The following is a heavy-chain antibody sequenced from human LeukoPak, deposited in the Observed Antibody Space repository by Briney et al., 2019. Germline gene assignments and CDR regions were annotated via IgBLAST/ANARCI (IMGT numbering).Heavy chain of an antibody. CDR2: MNPNSGNT. CDR1: GYTFTSYD. J-gene: IGHJ5*02. V-gene: IGHV1-8*01. D-gene: IGHD3-16*02. CDR3: ARGPLVRLPSSFDP. Sequence: ASVKVSCKASGYTFTSYDINWVRQATGQGLEWMGWMNPNSGNTGSAQRFQGRIAMTRDTSISTAYMELSSLRSEDTAVYYCARGPLVRLPSSFDPWGQGTLVTVSS.